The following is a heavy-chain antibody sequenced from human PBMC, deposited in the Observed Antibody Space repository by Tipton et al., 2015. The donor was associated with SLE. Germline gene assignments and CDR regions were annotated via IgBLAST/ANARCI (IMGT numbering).Heavy chain of an antibody. CDR3: AKDPGYGVGNFDY. Sequence: SLRLSCAASGFTFNSYGMSWVRQAPGEGLEWVSTISGSGDSTHYADSVKGRFTISRDNSKNMLYLQMNSLRADDTAVYYCAKDPGYGVGNFDYWGQGTLVTVSS. J-gene: IGHJ4*02. CDR1: GFTFNSYG. CDR2: ISGSGDST. D-gene: IGHD4-17*01. V-gene: IGHV3-23*01.